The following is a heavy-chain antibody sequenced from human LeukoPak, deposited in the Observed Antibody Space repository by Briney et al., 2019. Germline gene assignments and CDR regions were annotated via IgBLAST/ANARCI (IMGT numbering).Heavy chain of an antibody. CDR3: ARYGDYAYYFDY. D-gene: IGHD4-17*01. V-gene: IGHV1-69*13. J-gene: IGHJ4*02. Sequence: ASVKVSCKASGGTFSSYAISWVRQAPGQGLEWMGGIIPIFGTANYSQKFQGRVTITADESTSTAYMELSSLRSEDTAVYYCARYGDYAYYFDYWGQGTLVTVSS. CDR1: GGTFSSYA. CDR2: IIPIFGTA.